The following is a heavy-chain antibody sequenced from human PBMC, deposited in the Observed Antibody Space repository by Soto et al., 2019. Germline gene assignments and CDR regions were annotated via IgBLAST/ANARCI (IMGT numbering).Heavy chain of an antibody. Sequence: QVQLQESGPGLVKPSETLSLTCTVSGDSVNSDNYYWSWIRPPPGKRLEWIGFIYYSGSTNYSPSLKSRATISVDTSKNQFSLKLTSVTAADTAIYYCARGTRIFGVLTRWGWLDPWGQGTQVTVFS. J-gene: IGHJ5*02. D-gene: IGHD3-3*02. CDR1: GDSVNSDNYY. CDR3: ARGTRIFGVLTRWGWLDP. V-gene: IGHV4-61*01. CDR2: IYYSGST.